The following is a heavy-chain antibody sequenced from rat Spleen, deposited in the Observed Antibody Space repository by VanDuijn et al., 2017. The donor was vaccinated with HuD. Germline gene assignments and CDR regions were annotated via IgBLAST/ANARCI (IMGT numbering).Heavy chain of an antibody. D-gene: IGHD1-9*01. CDR1: GFSLSNNG. CDR3: TRDPTYYGSRWFAD. CDR2: ISSGGST. Sequence: QVQLKESGPGLVQPSQTLSLTCTVSGFSLSNNGVSWVRQPPGKGLEWIAAISSGGSTYYNSVLKSRLRSSRDTAKSQVFLKMNSLQTEDTAIYFCTRDPTYYGSRWFADWGQGTLVTVSS. V-gene: IGHV2S12*01. J-gene: IGHJ3*01.